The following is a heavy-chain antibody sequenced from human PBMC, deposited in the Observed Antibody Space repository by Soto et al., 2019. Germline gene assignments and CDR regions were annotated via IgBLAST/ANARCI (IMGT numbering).Heavy chain of an antibody. J-gene: IGHJ3*02. CDR2: ISADNGNT. CDR1: GYTFTSYG. D-gene: IGHD6-19*01. Sequence: ASVKVSCKASGYTFTSYGISWVRQAPGQGLEWMGWISADNGNTKYAQKLQGRVTITRDTSASTAYLELSSLRSEDTAVYFCARSDMTVAAAFNIWGQGTKVTVSS. CDR3: ARSDMTVAAAFNI. V-gene: IGHV1-18*01.